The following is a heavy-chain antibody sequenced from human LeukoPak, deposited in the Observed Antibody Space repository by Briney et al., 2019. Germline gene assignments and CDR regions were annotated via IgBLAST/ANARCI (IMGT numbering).Heavy chain of an antibody. J-gene: IGHJ4*02. V-gene: IGHV3-23*01. Sequence: GGSLRLSCAASGFTVSSNYMSWVRQAPGKGLEWVSAISGSGGSTYYADSVKGRFTISRDNSKNTLYLQMNSLRAEDTAVYYCAKDPNYYDSSGAFDYWGQGTLVTVSS. D-gene: IGHD3-22*01. CDR2: ISGSGGST. CDR3: AKDPNYYDSSGAFDY. CDR1: GFTVSSNY.